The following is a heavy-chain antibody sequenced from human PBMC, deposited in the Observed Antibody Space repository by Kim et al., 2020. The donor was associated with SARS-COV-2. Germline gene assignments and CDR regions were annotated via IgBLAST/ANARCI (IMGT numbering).Heavy chain of an antibody. V-gene: IGHV3-64*02. J-gene: IGHJ4*02. CDR2: ISADGERT. Sequence: GGSLRLSCAASGFSFNSYSMHWVRQAPGKGLECVSAISADGERTYYADSVKGRFTISRDDSKNTLYLQLGGLRPEDIAVYYCARVNRGLDYWGQGTLVT. CDR1: GFSFNSYS. CDR3: ARVNRGLDY.